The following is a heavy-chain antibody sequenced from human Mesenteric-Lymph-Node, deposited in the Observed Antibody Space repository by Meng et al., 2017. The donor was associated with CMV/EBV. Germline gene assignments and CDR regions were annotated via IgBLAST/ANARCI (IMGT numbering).Heavy chain of an antibody. J-gene: IGHJ4*02. D-gene: IGHD2-15*01. V-gene: IGHV1-69*06. CDR2: IIPIFGTP. Sequence: SGGTFSTYAFSWVRQAPGQGLEWMGGIIPIFGTPNYAQKFQGRVTITADKSTTTAYMELSSLRSEDTAIYYCAREGARGPKNPFDYWGQGTLVTVSS. CDR1: GGTFSTYA. CDR3: AREGARGPKNPFDY.